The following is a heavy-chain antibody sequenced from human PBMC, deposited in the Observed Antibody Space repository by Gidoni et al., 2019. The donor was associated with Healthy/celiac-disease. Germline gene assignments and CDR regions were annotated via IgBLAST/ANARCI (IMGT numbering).Heavy chain of an antibody. J-gene: IGHJ5*02. CDR2: IWYDGSNK. V-gene: IGHV3-33*01. D-gene: IGHD6-19*01. CDR3: ARWDGAVAGGNWFDP. CDR1: GFTFSSYG. Sequence: QVQLVESGGGVVQPGRSLRLSCAASGFTFSSYGMHWVRQAPGKGLGWVAVIWYDGSNKYYADSVKGRFTISRDNSKNTLYLQMNSLRAEDTAVYYCARWDGAVAGGNWFDPWGQGTLVTVSS.